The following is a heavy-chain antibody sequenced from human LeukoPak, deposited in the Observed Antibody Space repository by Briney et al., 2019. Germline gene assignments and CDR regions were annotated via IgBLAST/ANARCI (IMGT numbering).Heavy chain of an antibody. CDR2: ISAYNGNT. CDR3: ARSYYYGSESYSDY. Sequence: ASVKVSCKASGYTFTSYGISWVRQAPGQGLEWMGWISAYNGNTNYAQKLQGRVTMTTDTSTSTAYMELRSLGSDDTAVYYCARSYYYGSESYSDYWGQGTLVTVSS. J-gene: IGHJ4*02. CDR1: GYTFTSYG. V-gene: IGHV1-18*01. D-gene: IGHD3-10*01.